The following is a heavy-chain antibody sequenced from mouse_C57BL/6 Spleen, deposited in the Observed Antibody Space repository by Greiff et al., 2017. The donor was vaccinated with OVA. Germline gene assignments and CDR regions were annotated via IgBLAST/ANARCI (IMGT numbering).Heavy chain of an antibody. J-gene: IGHJ2*01. CDR2: IYPGSGST. V-gene: IGHV1-55*01. D-gene: IGHD2-4*01. CDR1: GYTFTSYW. CDR3: ARGGYDYDDGDFDY. Sequence: VQLQQPGAELVKPGASVKMSCKASGYTFTSYWITWVKQRPGQGLEWIGDIYPGSGSTNYNEKFKSKATLTVDTSSSTAYMQLSSLTSEDSAVYYCARGGYDYDDGDFDYWGQGTTLTVSS.